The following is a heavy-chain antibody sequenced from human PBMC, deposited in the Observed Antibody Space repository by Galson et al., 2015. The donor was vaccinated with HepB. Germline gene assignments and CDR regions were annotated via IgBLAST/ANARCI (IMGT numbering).Heavy chain of an antibody. D-gene: IGHD1-26*01. CDR2: ISGSGGST. CDR3: AKGGGSYSPFSI. J-gene: IGHJ3*02. Sequence: SGAEVKKPGESLRLSCAASGFTFSTNAMSWVRQSPGKGLEWVSTISGSGGSTYYADSVKGRFTISRDNSNNKTLSLQMNTLRVEDTAVYYCAKGGGSYSPFSIWGQGTVVTVS. V-gene: IGHV3-23*01. CDR1: GFTFSTNA.